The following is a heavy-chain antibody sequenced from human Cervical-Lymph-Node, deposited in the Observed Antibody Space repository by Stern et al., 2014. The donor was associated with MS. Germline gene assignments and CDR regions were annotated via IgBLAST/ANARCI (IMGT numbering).Heavy chain of an antibody. CDR3: AREATRIIVGIDY. D-gene: IGHD2/OR15-2a*01. Sequence: VQLVQSGAKMKKPGASVKVSCKASGYAFTGFFIHWVRQVPGQGLEWMGRLNPNSDDPTYAQNFQDRVTLTRETSISTAYLELSRLTSADTAVYYCAREATRIIVGIDYWGQGTQVTVSS. V-gene: IGHV1-2*02. J-gene: IGHJ4*02. CDR2: LNPNSDDP. CDR1: GYAFTGFF.